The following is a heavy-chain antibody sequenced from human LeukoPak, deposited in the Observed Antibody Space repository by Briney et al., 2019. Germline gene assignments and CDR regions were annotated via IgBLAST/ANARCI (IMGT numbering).Heavy chain of an antibody. J-gene: IGHJ4*02. D-gene: IGHD3-10*01. V-gene: IGHV3-7*03. Sequence: GGSLRLSCAASGFTFSSYWMSWVRQAPGKGLEWVANIKQDGSEKYYADSVKGRFTISRDNAKNSLYLQMNSLRAEDTALYYCAKDALLGGSGTFFDYWGQGTLVTVSS. CDR3: AKDALLGGSGTFFDY. CDR2: IKQDGSEK. CDR1: GFTFSSYW.